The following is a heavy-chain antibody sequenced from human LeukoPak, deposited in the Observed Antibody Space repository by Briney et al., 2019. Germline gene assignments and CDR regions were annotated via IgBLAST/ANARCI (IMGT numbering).Heavy chain of an antibody. D-gene: IGHD6-19*01. V-gene: IGHV4-59*08. Sequence: SETLFLSCTAAGGFSSGCYWSWCRRPPGKGREGSGGSYYSGSTSYNPSPKSRVTISLETSKNQFSLKLRSVTAADTAVYYCARPHSSGWYGGFDIWGQGTMVPVSS. CDR3: ARPHSSGWYGGFDI. CDR2: SYYSGST. CDR1: GGFSSGCY. J-gene: IGHJ3*02.